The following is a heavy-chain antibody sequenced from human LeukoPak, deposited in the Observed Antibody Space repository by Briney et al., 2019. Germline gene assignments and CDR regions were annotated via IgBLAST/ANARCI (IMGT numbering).Heavy chain of an antibody. CDR1: GYTFTSYY. D-gene: IGHD6-13*01. J-gene: IGHJ3*02. Sequence: ASVKVSCKASGYTFTSYYMHWLRQAPGQGLEWMGIINPSGGSTSYAQKFQGRVTMTRDMSTSTVYMELSSLRSEDTAVYYCAKPSSSWYSGAFDIWGQGTMVTVSS. V-gene: IGHV1-46*01. CDR2: INPSGGST. CDR3: AKPSSSWYSGAFDI.